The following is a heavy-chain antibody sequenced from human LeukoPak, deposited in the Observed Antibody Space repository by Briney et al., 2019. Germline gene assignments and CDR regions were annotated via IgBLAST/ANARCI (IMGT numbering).Heavy chain of an antibody. J-gene: IGHJ6*03. CDR1: GYTFTSYG. V-gene: IGHV1-18*01. CDR3: ARARPPPGYHYYMDV. CDR2: ISAYNGNT. Sequence: ASVKVSCKASGYTFTSYGISWVRQAPGQGLEWMGWISAYNGNTNYAQKLQGRVTMTTDTSTSTAYMELRSLRSDDTAVYYCARARPPPGYHYYMDVWGKGTTVTISS.